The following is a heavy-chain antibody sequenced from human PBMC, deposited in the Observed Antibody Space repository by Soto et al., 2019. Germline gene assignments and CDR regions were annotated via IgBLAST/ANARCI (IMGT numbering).Heavy chain of an antibody. CDR1: GGSISSGGYS. Sequence: PSETLSLTCAVSGGSISSGGYSWSWIRQPPGKGLEWIGYIYHSGSTNYNPSLKSRVTISVDTSKNQFSLKLSSVTAADTAVYYCARTVIGGFDYWGQGTLVTVSS. D-gene: IGHD3-16*02. CDR2: IYHSGST. J-gene: IGHJ4*02. CDR3: ARTVIGGFDY. V-gene: IGHV4-30-2*01.